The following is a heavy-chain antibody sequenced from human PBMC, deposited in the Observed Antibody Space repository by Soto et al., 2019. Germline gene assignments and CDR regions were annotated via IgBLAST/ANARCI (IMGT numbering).Heavy chain of an antibody. V-gene: IGHV3-49*03. CDR2: ITSKRYGGTT. Sequence: GGSLRLSCTASGFTFGDYAMIWFRQAPGKGLEWVGFITSKRYGGTTEYAASVKGRFTISRDDSRNSLYLQMNSLKTEDTAVYYCAAIRLGMDVWGKGTTVTVSS. J-gene: IGHJ6*04. CDR1: GFTFGDYA. CDR3: AAIRLGMDV.